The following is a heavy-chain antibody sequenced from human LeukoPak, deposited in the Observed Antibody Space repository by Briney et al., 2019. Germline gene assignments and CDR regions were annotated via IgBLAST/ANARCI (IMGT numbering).Heavy chain of an antibody. CDR1: GGSISSYY. CDR2: IYYSGST. CDR3: ARHLKLLWFGELSNFDY. J-gene: IGHJ4*02. V-gene: IGHV4-59*08. D-gene: IGHD3-10*01. Sequence: SETLSLTCTVSGGSISSYYWSWIRQPPGKGLEWIGYIYYSGSTNYNPSLKSRVTISVDTSKNQFSLKLSSVTAADTAVYYCARHLKLLWFGELSNFDYWGQGTLVTVSS.